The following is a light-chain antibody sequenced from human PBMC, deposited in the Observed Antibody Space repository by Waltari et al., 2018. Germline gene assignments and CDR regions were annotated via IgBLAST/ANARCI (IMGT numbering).Light chain of an antibody. CDR3: QSFDSNLNGGVL. CDR2: GND. V-gene: IGLV1-40*01. J-gene: IGLJ2*01. CDR1: SSNIRSVND. Sequence: QSLLTQPPSVSGAPGQRVTISCTGNSSNIRSVNDVNWYQHLPGTAPKLRIVGNDDRPSGVPDRFAGSKSGTSASLASTGLRAEDEANYYCQSFDSNLNGGVLFGGGTKLTVL.